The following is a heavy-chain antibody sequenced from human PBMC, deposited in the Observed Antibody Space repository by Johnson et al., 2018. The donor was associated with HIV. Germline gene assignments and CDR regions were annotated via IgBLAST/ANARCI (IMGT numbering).Heavy chain of an antibody. CDR1: GFTVSSNY. CDR3: AKDLQLWAPSSAFDI. Sequence: EVQLVESGGGVVQPGGSLRLSCAASGFTVSSNYMSWVRQVPGKGLEWVSAISGSGGSTYYADSVKGRFTISRDNSKNTLYLQMNSLRAEDTAVYYCAKDLQLWAPSSAFDIWGQGTMVTVSS. CDR2: ISGSGGST. J-gene: IGHJ3*02. V-gene: IGHV3-23*04. D-gene: IGHD5-18*01.